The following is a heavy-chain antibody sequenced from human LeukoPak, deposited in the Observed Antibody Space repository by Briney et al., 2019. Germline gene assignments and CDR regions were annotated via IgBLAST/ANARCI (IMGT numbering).Heavy chain of an antibody. Sequence: GGSLRLSCAASGFTFTDYAMSWVRQAPEKGLEWVSTISHSGGGTYYAESVKGRFTISRDNSKNTVYLQMNSLRAEDTAVYYCVSRGYFDYWGQGTLVTVSS. CDR1: GFTFTDYA. J-gene: IGHJ4*02. CDR2: ISHSGGGT. CDR3: VSRGYFDY. V-gene: IGHV3-23*01.